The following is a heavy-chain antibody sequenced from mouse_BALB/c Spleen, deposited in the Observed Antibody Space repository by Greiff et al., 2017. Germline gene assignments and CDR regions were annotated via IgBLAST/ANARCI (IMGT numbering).Heavy chain of an antibody. CDR3: ARGRWDYLYYAMAY. CDR1: GYTFTTYW. D-gene: IGHD5-5*01. V-gene: IGHV1-63*02. J-gene: IGHJ4*01. CDR2: IYPGGGYT. Sequence: QVQLQQSGAELVRPGTSVKMSCKAAGYTFTTYWIGWVQQRPGHGLEWIGDIYPGGGYTNYNEKFKGKATLTADTSSSTAYMQLSSLTSEDSAIYDCARGRWDYLYYAMAYWGQGTSVTVSA.